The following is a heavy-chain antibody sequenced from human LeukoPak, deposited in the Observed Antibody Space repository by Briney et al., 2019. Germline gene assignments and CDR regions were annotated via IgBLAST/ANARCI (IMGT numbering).Heavy chain of an antibody. Sequence: PSETLSLTCTVSGGSISSSSYYWRWIRQPPGKGLEWIGGIYYSGSTYYNPSLKIRVTISVDPSKNQFSLKLSSVPAADTAVYYCARHSSWYVGPFDYWGQGTLVTVSS. CDR2: IYYSGST. CDR3: ARHSSWYVGPFDY. D-gene: IGHD6-13*01. CDR1: GGSISSSSYY. V-gene: IGHV4-39*01. J-gene: IGHJ4*02.